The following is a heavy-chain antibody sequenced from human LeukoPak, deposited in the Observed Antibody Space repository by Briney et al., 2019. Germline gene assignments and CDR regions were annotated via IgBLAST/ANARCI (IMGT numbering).Heavy chain of an antibody. D-gene: IGHD2-15*01. Sequence: GWSRKPSCSTSGFTCSSYEMNWVRQAPGKGLEWVSYISNSGSTIYYADSVKGRFTISRDNAKNSLYLQMNSLRAEDTAVYYCARRAMGLQGSVFDYWGQGTLVTVSS. CDR1: GFTCSSYE. CDR3: ARRAMGLQGSVFDY. CDR2: ISNSGSTI. V-gene: IGHV3-48*03. J-gene: IGHJ4*02.